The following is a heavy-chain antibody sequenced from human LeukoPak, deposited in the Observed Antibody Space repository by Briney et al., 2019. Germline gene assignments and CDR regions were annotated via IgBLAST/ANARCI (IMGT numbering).Heavy chain of an antibody. CDR3: ARRIQGMAPYYFDY. CDR1: GFTFSSYA. J-gene: IGHJ4*02. CDR2: INSDGGST. D-gene: IGHD5-24*01. V-gene: IGHV3-74*01. Sequence: GGSLRLSCAASGFTFSSYAMSWVRQAPGKGLVWVSRINSDGGSTSYADSAKGRFTISRDNAKNTLYLQMNSLRAEDTAVYYCARRIQGMAPYYFDYWGQGTLVTVSS.